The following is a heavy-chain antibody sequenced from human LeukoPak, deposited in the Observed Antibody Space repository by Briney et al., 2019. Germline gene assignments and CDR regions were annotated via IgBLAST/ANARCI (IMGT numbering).Heavy chain of an antibody. CDR3: AKGDYYDLDY. CDR1: GFTFSSYD. V-gene: IGHV3-33*06. Sequence: GGSLRLSCAASGFTFSSYDMHWVRQAPGRGLEWVALIWSDGSNKYYLDSVKGRFTISRDNSENTLYLQMNSLRAEDTAVYYCAKGDYYDLDYWGQGTLVTVSS. CDR2: IWSDGSNK. D-gene: IGHD3-22*01. J-gene: IGHJ4*02.